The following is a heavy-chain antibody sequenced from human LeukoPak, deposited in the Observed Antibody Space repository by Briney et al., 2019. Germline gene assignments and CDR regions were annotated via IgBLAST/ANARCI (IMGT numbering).Heavy chain of an antibody. Sequence: PGGSLRLSCAASGFTFSSYTMNWVRQAPGKGLEWVSYTTSSGKTIYYADSLEGRFTISRDNSKNTLYLQMNSLRAEDTAVYYCAREGSSGWYGTWDYYYYMDVWGKGTTVTVSS. CDR2: TTSSGKTI. V-gene: IGHV3-48*01. CDR3: AREGSSGWYGTWDYYYYMDV. J-gene: IGHJ6*03. D-gene: IGHD6-19*01. CDR1: GFTFSSYT.